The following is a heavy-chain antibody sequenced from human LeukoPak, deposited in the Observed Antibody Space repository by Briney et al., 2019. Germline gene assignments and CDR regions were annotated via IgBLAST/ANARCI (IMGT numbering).Heavy chain of an antibody. V-gene: IGHV4-59*01. J-gene: IGHJ4*02. CDR3: AGVTDSSGWYKVDY. D-gene: IGHD6-19*01. Sequence: PSETLSLTCTVSGGSISSYYWSWIRQPPGKGLEWIGEIYYSGSTNYNPSLKSRVTISVDTSKNQFSLKLSSVTAADTAVYYCAGVTDSSGWYKVDYWGQGTLVTVSS. CDR2: IYYSGST. CDR1: GGSISSYY.